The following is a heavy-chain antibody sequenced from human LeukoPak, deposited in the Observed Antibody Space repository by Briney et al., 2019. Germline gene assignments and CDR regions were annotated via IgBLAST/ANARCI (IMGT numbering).Heavy chain of an antibody. J-gene: IGHJ4*02. D-gene: IGHD3-22*01. Sequence: ASVKVSCKASGYTFTSYGISWVRQAPGQGLEWMGWISANTGNTNYAQRLQGRVTMTTDTSTSTAYMELRSLRSDDTAVYYCAREGSSGYPPPYWGQGTLVTVSS. V-gene: IGHV1-18*01. CDR1: GYTFTSYG. CDR2: ISANTGNT. CDR3: AREGSSGYPPPY.